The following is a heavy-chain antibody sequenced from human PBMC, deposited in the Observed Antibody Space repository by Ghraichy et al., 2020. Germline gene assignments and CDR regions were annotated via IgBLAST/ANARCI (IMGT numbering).Heavy chain of an antibody. D-gene: IGHD2-15*01. V-gene: IGHV4-34*01. CDR1: GGSFSGYY. CDR3: ARGVSRGFCGGGSCYSGAYYYYYYGMDV. Sequence: GSLRLSCAVYGGSFSGYYGSWIRQPPGKGLEWIGEINHSGSTNYNPSLKSRVTISVDTSKNQFSLKLSSVTAAATAVYYCARGVSRGFCGGGSCYSGAYYYYYYGMDVWGQGTTVTVSS. CDR2: INHSGST. J-gene: IGHJ6*02.